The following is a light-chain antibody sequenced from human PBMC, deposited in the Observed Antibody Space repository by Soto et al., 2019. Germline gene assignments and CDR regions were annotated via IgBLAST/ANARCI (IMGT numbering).Light chain of an antibody. Sequence: QSALTQPASVSGSPGQSITISCTGSSGDIGDYKYVSWYKQHPGKAPKLMIYDVSNRPSVVSNRFSAAKSGNTASLTISGLNAEDEADYYCSSYTSTNFVIFGGGTKLTVL. J-gene: IGLJ2*01. CDR1: SGDIGDYKY. CDR2: DVS. V-gene: IGLV2-14*01. CDR3: SSYTSTNFVI.